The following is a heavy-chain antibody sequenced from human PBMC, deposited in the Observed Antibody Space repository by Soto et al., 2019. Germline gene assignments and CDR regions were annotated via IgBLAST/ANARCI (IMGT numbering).Heavy chain of an antibody. J-gene: IGHJ4*02. V-gene: IGHV3-11*06. Sequence: QVQLVESGGGLVKPGGSLRLSCAASGFTFSDYYMSWISQAPGKGLEWVSYISSSSSYTNYADSVKGRFTISRDNAKNSLYLQMNSLRAEDTAVYYCASGEYDYDSSGYYVEWGQGTPVTVSS. CDR3: ASGEYDYDSSGYYVE. D-gene: IGHD3-22*01. CDR1: GFTFSDYY. CDR2: ISSSSSYT.